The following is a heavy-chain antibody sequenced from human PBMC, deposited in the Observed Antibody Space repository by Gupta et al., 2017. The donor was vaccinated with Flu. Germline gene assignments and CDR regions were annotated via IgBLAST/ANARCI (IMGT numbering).Heavy chain of an antibody. V-gene: IGHV4-59*11. CDR2: IF. D-gene: IGHD5-12*01. Sequence: QLQLLGPGLGKTSETLSLVCSVPGGAISSHYRSWIRQSPGRGLEWIGDIFRNNPSLESRVTISVDASKSQFYLKLGSVTAADTAVYYCARGGPSRYGYNGDFDCWGQGTLVTVSS. CDR3: ARGGPSRYGYNGDFDC. J-gene: IGHJ4*02. CDR1: GGAISSHY.